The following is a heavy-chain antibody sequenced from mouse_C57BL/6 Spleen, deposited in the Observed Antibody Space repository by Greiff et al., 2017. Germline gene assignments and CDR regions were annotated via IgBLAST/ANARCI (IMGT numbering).Heavy chain of an antibody. CDR1: GYTFTSYW. CDR2: IYPGSGST. CDR3: ARTPFITTVVGFDY. J-gene: IGHJ2*01. D-gene: IGHD1-1*01. V-gene: IGHV1-55*01. Sequence: QVQLQQPGAELVKPGASVKMSCKASGYTFTSYWITWVKQRPGQGLEWIGDIYPGSGSTNYNEKFKSKATLTVDTSSSTAYMQLSSLTSEDSAVYDCARTPFITTVVGFDYWGQGTTLTVSS.